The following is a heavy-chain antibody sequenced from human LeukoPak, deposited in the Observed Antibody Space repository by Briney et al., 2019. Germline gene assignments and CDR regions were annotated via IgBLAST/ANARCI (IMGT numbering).Heavy chain of an antibody. Sequence: GGSLRLSCAASGFTFSDYYMSWIRQAPGKGLEWVSYISNSGGSIYYSDSVKGRFAVSRDDAKNSLYLQMNSLRGEDTAVYYCARWASYYESSRYYDYLDYWGQGILVTVSS. J-gene: IGHJ4*02. CDR3: ARWASYYESSRYYDYLDY. CDR2: ISNSGGSI. D-gene: IGHD3-22*01. CDR1: GFTFSDYY. V-gene: IGHV3-11*01.